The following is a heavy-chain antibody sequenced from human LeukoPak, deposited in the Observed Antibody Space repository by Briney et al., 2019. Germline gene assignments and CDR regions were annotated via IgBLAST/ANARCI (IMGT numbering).Heavy chain of an antibody. Sequence: ASVKVSCKASGYTFTSYYMHWVRHAPEQGLEWMGIINPSGGSTSYAQKFQGRVTLTRDTSTSTVYMELSSLRSEDTAVYYCARALYDSSGYYSPHYWGQGTLVTVSS. V-gene: IGHV1-46*01. CDR3: ARALYDSSGYYSPHY. CDR1: GYTFTSYY. CDR2: INPSGGST. J-gene: IGHJ4*02. D-gene: IGHD3-22*01.